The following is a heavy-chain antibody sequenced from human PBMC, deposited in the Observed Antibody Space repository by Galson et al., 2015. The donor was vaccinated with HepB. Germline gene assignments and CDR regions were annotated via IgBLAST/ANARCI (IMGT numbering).Heavy chain of an antibody. J-gene: IGHJ6*03. V-gene: IGHV3-23*01. D-gene: IGHD2-2*01. CDR3: ANGCSITSCDNYFFHMDV. Sequence: SLRLPCAVSGLTFSNYGMSWVRQVPGKGLEWVSSISASGTYTFYADSVTGRFTISRDNSKNTVNLQMNSLRAEDTAVYYCANGCSITSCDNYFFHMDVWGKGTTVTVSS. CDR1: GLTFSNYG. CDR2: ISASGTYT.